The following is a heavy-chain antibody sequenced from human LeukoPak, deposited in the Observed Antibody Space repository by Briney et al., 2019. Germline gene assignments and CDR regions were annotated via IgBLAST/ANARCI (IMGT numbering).Heavy chain of an antibody. CDR2: ISSSSTYI. CDR1: GFTFSSYA. D-gene: IGHD3-16*01. V-gene: IGHV3-21*01. J-gene: IGHJ6*02. Sequence: GGSLRLSCAASGFTFSSYAMSWVRQAPGKGLEWVSSISSSSTYINYAESLKGRFTISRDNAKNSLFLQINNLRVEDTAVYFCGLDYYYYNGVDVWGQGTTVTVSS. CDR3: GLDYYYYNGVDV.